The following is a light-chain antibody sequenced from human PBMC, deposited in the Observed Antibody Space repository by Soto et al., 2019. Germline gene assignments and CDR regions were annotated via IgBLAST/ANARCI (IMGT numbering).Light chain of an antibody. CDR1: QSVSSSY. CDR2: GAS. CDR3: HQYGSLPYT. J-gene: IGKJ2*01. Sequence: ENVVTQSPGTLSLSPGERATLSCRASQSVSSSYLAWYQQKPGQAPRLVIYGASSRATGIPDRFSGSGSGTDFTLTISRLEPEDFAVYYCHQYGSLPYTFGQGTKLEIK. V-gene: IGKV3-20*01.